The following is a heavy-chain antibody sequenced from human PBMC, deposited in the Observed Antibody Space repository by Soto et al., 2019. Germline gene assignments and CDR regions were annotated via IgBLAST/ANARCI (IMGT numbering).Heavy chain of an antibody. Sequence: GASVKVSCKASGFTFTSSAMQWVRQARGQRLEWIGWIVVGSGNTNYAQKFQERVTITRDMSTSTAYMELSSLRSEDTAVYYCAAVRHFDWLPNFDYWGQGTLVTVSS. CDR2: IVVGSGNT. CDR3: AAVRHFDWLPNFDY. V-gene: IGHV1-58*02. CDR1: GFTFTSSA. D-gene: IGHD3-9*01. J-gene: IGHJ4*02.